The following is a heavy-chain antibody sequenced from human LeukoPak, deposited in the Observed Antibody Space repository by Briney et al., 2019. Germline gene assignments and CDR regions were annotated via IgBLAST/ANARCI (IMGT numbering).Heavy chain of an antibody. D-gene: IGHD4-17*01. J-gene: IGHJ4*02. V-gene: IGHV4-4*02. Sequence: PSETLSLTCAVSGGSISSSNWWSWVRQPPGKGLEWIGEIYHSGSTNYNPSLKSRVTISVDKSKNQFSLKLSSVTAADTAVYYCAAQTTVPPYYFDYWGQGTLVTVSS. CDR3: AAQTTVPPYYFDY. CDR2: IYHSGST. CDR1: GGSISSSNW.